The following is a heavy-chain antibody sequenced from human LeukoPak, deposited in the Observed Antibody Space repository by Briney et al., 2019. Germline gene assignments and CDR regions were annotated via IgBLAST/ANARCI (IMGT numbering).Heavy chain of an antibody. CDR3: ATNTGTVFDY. J-gene: IGHJ4*02. D-gene: IGHD7-27*01. V-gene: IGHV4-59*01. CDR1: GDFITASY. Sequence: PSETLSLTCTISGDFITASYWSWIRQPPGKGLEWIGYVYYSGSTDYNPSLRSRVTISLEMSKHQFSLNVTSVTAADTAVYYCATNTGTVFDYWGQGALVTVSS. CDR2: VYYSGST.